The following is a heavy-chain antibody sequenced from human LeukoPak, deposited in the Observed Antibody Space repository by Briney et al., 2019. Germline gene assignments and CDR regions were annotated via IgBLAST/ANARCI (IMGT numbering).Heavy chain of an antibody. CDR3: ARDNSVGDNAWWFDP. J-gene: IGHJ5*02. D-gene: IGHD1-26*01. CDR1: GYTSSNYC. CDR2: INPTGGST. V-gene: IGHV1-46*01. Sequence: GASVKVSCKASGYTSSNYCIHWLRQAPGQGLEWMGLINPTGGSTGYAQKFQGRVTMTRDMSTSTDYMELSSLRSEDTAIYYCARDNSVGDNAWWFDPWGQGTLVTVSS.